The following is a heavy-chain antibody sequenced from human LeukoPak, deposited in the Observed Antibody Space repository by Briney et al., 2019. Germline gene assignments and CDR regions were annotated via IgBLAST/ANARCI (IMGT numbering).Heavy chain of an antibody. V-gene: IGHV3-7*01. J-gene: IGHJ4*02. Sequence: PGGSLRLSCAASGFTFSSYWMSWVRQAPGKGLEWVANIKQDGSEKYYVDSVKGRFAISRDNAKNSLYLQMNSLRAEDTAVYYCSSGWYDRFDYWGQGTLVAVSS. D-gene: IGHD6-19*01. CDR2: IKQDGSEK. CDR1: GFTFSSYW. CDR3: SSGWYDRFDY.